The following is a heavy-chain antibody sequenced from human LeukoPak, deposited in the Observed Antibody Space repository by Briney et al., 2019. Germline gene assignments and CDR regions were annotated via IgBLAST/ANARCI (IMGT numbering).Heavy chain of an antibody. CDR3: ARKMVYEYYFDY. V-gene: IGHV4-34*09. Sequence: SETLSLTCAVYGGSFSGYYWSWIRQPPGKGLEWIGYIYYSGSTYYNPSLKSRVTISVDTSKNQFSLKLSSVTAADTAVYYCARKMVYEYYFDYWGQGTLVTVSS. CDR2: IYYSGST. CDR1: GGSFSGYY. J-gene: IGHJ4*02. D-gene: IGHD2-8*01.